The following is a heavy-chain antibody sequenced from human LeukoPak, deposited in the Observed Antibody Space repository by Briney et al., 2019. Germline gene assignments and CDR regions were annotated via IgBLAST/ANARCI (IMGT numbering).Heavy chain of an antibody. D-gene: IGHD6-6*01. J-gene: IGHJ6*02. V-gene: IGHV4-59*01. CDR2: IYYSGST. Sequence: PSETLFLTCTVSGGSISSYYWSWIRQPPGKGLEWIGYIYYSGSTNYNPSLKSRVTISVDTSKNQFSLKLSSVTAADTAVYYCARPRYSSSSRSYYYYGMDVWGQGTTVTVSS. CDR1: GGSISSYY. CDR3: ARPRYSSSSRSYYYYGMDV.